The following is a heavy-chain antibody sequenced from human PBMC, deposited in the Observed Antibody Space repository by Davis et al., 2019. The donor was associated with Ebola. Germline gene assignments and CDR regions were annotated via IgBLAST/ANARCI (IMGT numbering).Heavy chain of an antibody. CDR2: ISSSSSYI. CDR3: ARDCSTSCYGYYYYGMDV. J-gene: IGHJ6*02. Sequence: PGGSLRLSCAASGFTFSSYSMNWVRQAPGKGLEWVSSISSSSSYIYYADSVKGRFTISRDNAKNSLYLQMNSLRAEDTAVYYCARDCSTSCYGYYYYGMDVWGQGTTVTVSS. V-gene: IGHV3-21*01. CDR1: GFTFSSYS. D-gene: IGHD2-2*01.